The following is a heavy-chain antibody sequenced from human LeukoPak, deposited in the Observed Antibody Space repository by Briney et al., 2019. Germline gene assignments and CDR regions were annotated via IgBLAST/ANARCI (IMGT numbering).Heavy chain of an antibody. CDR3: AGRYYYDSSGQDY. J-gene: IGHJ4*02. V-gene: IGHV4-59*01. CDR1: GASISSYY. Sequence: SETLSLTCTVSGASISSYYWSWIRQPPGKGLEWIGYIFHSGSTNYNPSLESRVTISVDTSKNQFSLKLSSVTAADTAVYFCAGRYYYDSSGQDYWGQGTLVTVSS. D-gene: IGHD3-22*01. CDR2: IFHSGST.